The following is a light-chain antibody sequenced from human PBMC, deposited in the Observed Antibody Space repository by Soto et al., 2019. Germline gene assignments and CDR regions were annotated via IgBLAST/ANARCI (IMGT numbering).Light chain of an antibody. Sequence: QSVLTQPASVSGSPGQSITISCTGTSSDIGSYNLVSWYQQHPGKAPKLMIYEGSKRPSGVSNRFSGSESGNTASLTISGLQAEDEADYYCCSYAGSGTFDVVFGGGTKLTVL. V-gene: IGLV2-23*03. J-gene: IGLJ2*01. CDR3: CSYAGSGTFDVV. CDR2: EGS. CDR1: SSDIGSYNL.